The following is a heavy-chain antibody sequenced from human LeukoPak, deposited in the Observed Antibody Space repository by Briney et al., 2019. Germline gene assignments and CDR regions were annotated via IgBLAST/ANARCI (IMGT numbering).Heavy chain of an antibody. Sequence: SESLSLTCAVYGGSFSGYYWSWVRQPPGKGLEWIGEINHSGSTNYNPSLKSRVTISVDTSKNQFSLKLSSVTAADTAVYYCARAGGFFSPFGYWGQGTLVTVSS. V-gene: IGHV4-34*01. D-gene: IGHD3-16*01. J-gene: IGHJ4*02. CDR3: ARAGGFFSPFGY. CDR1: GGSFSGYY. CDR2: INHSGST.